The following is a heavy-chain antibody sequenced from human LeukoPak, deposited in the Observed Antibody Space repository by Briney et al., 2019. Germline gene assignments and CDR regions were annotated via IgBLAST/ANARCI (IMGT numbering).Heavy chain of an antibody. CDR2: ISGDGGST. D-gene: IGHD3-10*01. J-gene: IGHJ6*03. CDR3: AKERSAHYYYYYMDV. CDR1: RFTFDDYA. Sequence: PGGSLRLSCAASRFTFDDYAMHWVRQAPGKGLEWVSLISGDGGSTYYADSVKGRFTISRDNSKNSLYLQMNSLRTEDTALYYCAKERSAHYYYYYMDVWGKGTTVTVSS. V-gene: IGHV3-43*02.